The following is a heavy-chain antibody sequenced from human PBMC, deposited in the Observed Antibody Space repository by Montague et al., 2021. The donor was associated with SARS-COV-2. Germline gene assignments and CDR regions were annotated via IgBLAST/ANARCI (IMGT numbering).Heavy chain of an antibody. V-gene: IGHV4-39*01. J-gene: IGHJ4*02. CDR3: ARLRYYGGNSGFQGLVDY. Sequence: SETLSLTCIVSGGSISSSSYHWGWIRQPPGKGLEWVGTIDYSGXTXYXXXXKXRVTISVDTSKNQFSLKLSSVTAADMAVYYCARLRYYGGNSGFQGLVDYWGQGALVTVSS. D-gene: IGHD4-23*01. CDR1: GGSISSSSYH. CDR2: IDYSGXT.